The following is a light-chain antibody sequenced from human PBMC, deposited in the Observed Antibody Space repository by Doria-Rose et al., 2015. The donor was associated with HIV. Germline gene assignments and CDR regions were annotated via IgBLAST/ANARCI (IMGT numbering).Light chain of an antibody. J-gene: IGKJ1*01. CDR3: QQTYSSPPWT. CDR1: QTVSTY. Sequence: DILVPQSPPSMSASIGARVTITCRASQTVSTYLNWFQQEPGKAPKLLIYAASRLQSGVPSRFSGSGSGTDFTLTISGLQPGDFATYYCQQTYSSPPWTFGQGTKVEMK. V-gene: IGKV1-39*01. CDR2: AAS.